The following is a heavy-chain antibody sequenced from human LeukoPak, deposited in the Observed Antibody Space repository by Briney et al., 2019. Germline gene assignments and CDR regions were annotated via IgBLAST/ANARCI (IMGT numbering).Heavy chain of an antibody. CDR3: AKVDTAMVKRTYAFDI. CDR2: ISSSSSTI. CDR1: GFTFSSYS. J-gene: IGHJ3*02. V-gene: IGHV3-48*04. Sequence: GGSLRLSCAASGFTFSSYSMNWVRQAPGKGLEWVSYISSSSSTIYYADSVKGRFTISRDNAKNSLYLQMNSLRAEDTALYYCAKVDTAMVKRTYAFDIWGQGTMVTVSS. D-gene: IGHD5-18*01.